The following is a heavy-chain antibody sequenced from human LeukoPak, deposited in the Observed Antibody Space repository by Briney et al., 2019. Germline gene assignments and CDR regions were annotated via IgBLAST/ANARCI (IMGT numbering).Heavy chain of an antibody. CDR3: AREYGSGWYDY. CDR1: GFTFSTYW. J-gene: IGHJ4*02. CDR2: IHSDGTSP. D-gene: IGHD6-19*01. Sequence: GGSLRLSCAASGFTFSTYWMHWVRQAPGKGVGWGSQIHSDGTSPTYADSAKGRFTISRDNATKTRYLQMSSLRAEDTAVYYCAREYGSGWYDYWGQGTLVTVSS. V-gene: IGHV3-74*01.